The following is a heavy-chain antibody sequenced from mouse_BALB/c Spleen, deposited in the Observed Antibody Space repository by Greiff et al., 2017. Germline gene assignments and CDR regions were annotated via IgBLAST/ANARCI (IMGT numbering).Heavy chain of an antibody. CDR2: IYPGDGDT. J-gene: IGHJ4*01. V-gene: IGHV1-87*01. CDR1: GYTFTSYW. D-gene: IGHD3-3*01. Sequence: QVQLKQSGAELARPGASVKLSCKASGYTFTSYWMQWVKQRPGQGLEWIGAIYPGDGDTRYTQKFKGKATLTADKSSSTAYMQLSSLASEDSAVYYSALGQEAMDYWGQGTSVTVSS. CDR3: ALGQEAMDY.